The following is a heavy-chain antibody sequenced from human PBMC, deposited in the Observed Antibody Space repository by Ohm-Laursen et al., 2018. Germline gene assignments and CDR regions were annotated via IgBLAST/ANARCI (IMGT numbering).Heavy chain of an antibody. CDR3: ARGHSSWYRYFQY. V-gene: IGHV1-8*01. CDR1: GYTFSRYD. CDR2: IGPNSDNT. J-gene: IGHJ1*01. D-gene: IGHD6-13*01. Sequence: ASVTVSCQASGYTFSRYDINWVRQAAGPGPEWMGWIGPNSDNTGCAPKVQGRVTMARNTSISTAYLELSSLRSEDTAVYYCARGHSSWYRYFQYWGQGTLVTVSS.